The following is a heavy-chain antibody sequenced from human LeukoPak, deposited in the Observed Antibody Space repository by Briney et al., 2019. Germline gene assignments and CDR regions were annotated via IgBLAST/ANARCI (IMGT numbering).Heavy chain of an antibody. D-gene: IGHD3-22*01. V-gene: IGHV1-24*01. J-gene: IGHJ4*02. CDR3: ATDLGAYYYDSSGYYPRNY. Sequence: ASVRVSCKVSGYTLTELSMHWVRQAPGKGLEWMGGFDPEDGETIYAQKFQGRVTMTEDTSTDTAYMELSSLRSEDTAVYYCATDLGAYYYDSSGYYPRNYWGQGTLVTVSS. CDR2: FDPEDGET. CDR1: GYTLTELS.